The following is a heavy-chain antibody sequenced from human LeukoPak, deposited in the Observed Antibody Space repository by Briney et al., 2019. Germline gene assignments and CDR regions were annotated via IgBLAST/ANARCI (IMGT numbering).Heavy chain of an antibody. CDR1: GFTFSHYW. CDR2: IYNDGSST. CDR3: AKNGDRGAYCTGGTCCPYFYYYMDV. D-gene: IGHD2-15*01. J-gene: IGHJ6*03. V-gene: IGHV3-74*01. Sequence: GGSLRLSCAASGFTFSHYWMHWVRRAPGKGLVWVSRIYNDGSSTSYADSVKGRFTISRDNAKSTLYLQMNSLRAEDTAIYYCAKNGDRGAYCTGGTCCPYFYYYMDVWGKGTTVTI.